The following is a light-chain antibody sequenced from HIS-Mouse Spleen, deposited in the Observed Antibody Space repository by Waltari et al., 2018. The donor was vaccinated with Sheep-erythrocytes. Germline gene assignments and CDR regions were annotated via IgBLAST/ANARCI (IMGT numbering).Light chain of an antibody. V-gene: IGKV3-11*01. J-gene: IGKJ4*01. CDR2: DAS. Sequence: EIVLTQSPATLSLSPGERATLSCRASQSVSSYLAWYQQKPGQAPRLLIYDASNRATGIPARFSGSGSGTDFTLNISSLEPEDFAVYYCQQLTFGGGTKVEIK. CDR1: QSVSSY. CDR3: QQLT.